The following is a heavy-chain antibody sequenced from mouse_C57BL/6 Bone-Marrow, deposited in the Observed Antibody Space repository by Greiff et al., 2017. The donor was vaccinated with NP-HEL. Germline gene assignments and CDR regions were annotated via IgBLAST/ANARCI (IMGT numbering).Heavy chain of an antibody. Sequence: VQLQQSGAELARPGASVKMSCKASSYTFTSYTMHWVKQRPGQGLEWIGYINPSSGYTKYNQKFKDKATLTADKSSSTAYMQLSSLTSEDSAVYYCARSFHYYGSSYDYFDYWGQGTTLTVSS. CDR2: INPSSGYT. V-gene: IGHV1-4*01. D-gene: IGHD1-1*01. J-gene: IGHJ2*01. CDR1: SYTFTSYT. CDR3: ARSFHYYGSSYDYFDY.